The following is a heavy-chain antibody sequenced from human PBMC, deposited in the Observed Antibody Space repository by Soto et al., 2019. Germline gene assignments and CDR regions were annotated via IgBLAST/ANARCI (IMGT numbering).Heavy chain of an antibody. V-gene: IGHV3-48*04. D-gene: IGHD3-22*01. CDR1: GFTFSDYS. CDR3: ARVRHDSSGPFDY. Sequence: PGGSLRLSYAASGFTFSDYSMNWVRQAPGKGLEWVSYINSRGTTISYADSVKGRFTVSRDNANNSVSLQMNSLRAEDTAVYYCARVRHDSSGPFDYWGQGTLVTVSS. J-gene: IGHJ4*02. CDR2: INSRGTTI.